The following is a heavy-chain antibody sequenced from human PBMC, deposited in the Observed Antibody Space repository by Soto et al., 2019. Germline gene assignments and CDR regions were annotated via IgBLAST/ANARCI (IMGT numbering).Heavy chain of an antibody. V-gene: IGHV3-23*04. J-gene: IGHJ4*02. D-gene: IGHD3-3*01. CDR1: GFSFASFA. Sequence: DVRLAESGGGLVQPGGSLRLSCTTSGFSFASFAMTWVRQAPGKGLEWVATISGSDGKTYYADSVKGRFSISRDTSRNTRYLQMNSLRADDTAIYYCAKWSYIDYWGQGTRVTVSS. CDR3: AKWSYIDY. CDR2: ISGSDGKT.